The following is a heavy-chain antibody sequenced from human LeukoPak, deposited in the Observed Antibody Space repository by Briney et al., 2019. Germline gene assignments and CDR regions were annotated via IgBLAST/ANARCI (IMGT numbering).Heavy chain of an antibody. V-gene: IGHV4-4*07. D-gene: IGHD3-22*01. J-gene: IGHJ6*03. CDR2: IYTSGST. CDR1: GGSISSYY. Sequence: PSETVSLTCTVSGGSISSYYWSWIRQPAGKGLEWIGRIYTSGSTNYNPSLKSRVTMSVDTSKNQFSLKLSSVTAADTAVYYCAREREYYYDSSGYYNGYYYYYMDVWGKGTTVTVSS. CDR3: AREREYYYDSSGYYNGYYYYYMDV.